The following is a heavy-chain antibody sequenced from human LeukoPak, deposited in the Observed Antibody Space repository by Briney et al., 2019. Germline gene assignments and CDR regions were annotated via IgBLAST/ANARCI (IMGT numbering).Heavy chain of an antibody. CDR2: IPYDGSNK. J-gene: IGHJ4*02. Sequence: GGSLRLSCAASGFTFSSYAMHWVRQAPGKGLEWVAVIPYDGSNKYYADSVKGRFTISRDNSKNTLYLQMNSLRAEDTAVYYCAKDEAWEGWELDGFDYWGQGTLVTVSS. V-gene: IGHV3-30-3*01. D-gene: IGHD1-26*01. CDR1: GFTFSSYA. CDR3: AKDEAWEGWELDGFDY.